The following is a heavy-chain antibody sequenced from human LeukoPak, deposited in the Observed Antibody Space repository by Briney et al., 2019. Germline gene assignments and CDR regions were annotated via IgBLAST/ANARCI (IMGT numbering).Heavy chain of an antibody. CDR2: INPNSGGT. D-gene: IGHD3-22*01. CDR1: GYTFAGYY. J-gene: IGHJ6*03. V-gene: IGHV1-2*02. CDR3: ARGGHYYDSSGPYYYYMDV. Sequence: ASVKVSCKASGYTFAGYYMHWVRQAPGQGLEWMGWINPNSGGTNYAQKFQGRVTMTRDTSISTAYMELSRLRSDDTAVYYCARGGHYYDSSGPYYYYMDVWGKGTTVTVSS.